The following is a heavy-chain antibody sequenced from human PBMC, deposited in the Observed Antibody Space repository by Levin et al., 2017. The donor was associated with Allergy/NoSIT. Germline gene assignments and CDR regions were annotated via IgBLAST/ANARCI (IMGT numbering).Heavy chain of an antibody. Sequence: LSLTCAASGFIFRSSAMSWVRQAPGKGLEWVSGISKSGGSTYYADSVKGRCTISRDNSKNTLYLQINSLRAEDTALYYCAKDLLQLWLPDYWGQGTLVTVSS. V-gene: IGHV3-23*01. CDR3: AKDLLQLWLPDY. CDR2: ISKSGGST. D-gene: IGHD5-18*01. J-gene: IGHJ4*02. CDR1: GFIFRSSA.